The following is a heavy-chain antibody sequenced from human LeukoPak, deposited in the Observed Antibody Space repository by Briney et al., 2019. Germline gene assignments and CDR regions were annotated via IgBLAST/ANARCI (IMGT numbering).Heavy chain of an antibody. CDR2: IWYDGSNK. CDR1: GFTFSSYG. J-gene: IGHJ4*02. V-gene: IGHV3-33*01. Sequence: GRSLRLSCAASGFTFSSYGMHWVRQAPGKGLEWVAVIWYDGSNKYYADSVKGRFTTSRDNSKNTLYLQMNSLRAEDTAVYYCARAQGDYILDYWGQGTLVTVSS. D-gene: IGHD4-11*01. CDR3: ARAQGDYILDY.